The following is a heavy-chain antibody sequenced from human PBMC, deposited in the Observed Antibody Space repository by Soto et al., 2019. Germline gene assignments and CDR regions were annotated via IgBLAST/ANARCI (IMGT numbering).Heavy chain of an antibody. V-gene: IGHV4-4*02. Sequence: QVQLQESGPGLVKPSGTLSLTCAVSGGSVTISNWWSCVRQTPGKGLEWIGQIHHSGSTNYNPSLTSRVTISVDKSKNQFSLEMKSVTAADTAVYYCARGGYYFYMDVWGKGTTVTVSS. CDR3: ARGGYYFYMDV. D-gene: IGHD1-26*01. CDR2: IHHSGST. CDR1: GGSVTISNW. J-gene: IGHJ6*03.